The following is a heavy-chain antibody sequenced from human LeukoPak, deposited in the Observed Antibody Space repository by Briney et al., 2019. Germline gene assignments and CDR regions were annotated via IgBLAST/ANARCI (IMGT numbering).Heavy chain of an antibody. CDR2: ITGSGTYK. Sequence: PGGSLRLSCAASGFTFRSYSMNWVRQAPGKGLEWVSSITGSGTYKYYADSLKGRITISRDNAKNSVNLQMNSLRVEDTAVYYCARSRFSVTLDECAIWGQGTMVIVSS. CDR1: GFTFRSYS. V-gene: IGHV3-21*01. D-gene: IGHD4-17*01. J-gene: IGHJ6*01. CDR3: ARSRFSVTLDECAI.